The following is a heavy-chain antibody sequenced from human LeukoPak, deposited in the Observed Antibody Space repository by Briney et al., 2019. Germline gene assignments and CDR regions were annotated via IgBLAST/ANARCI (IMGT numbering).Heavy chain of an antibody. D-gene: IGHD5-18*01. Sequence: ASVKVSCKASGYTFTSYYMHWVRQAPGQGLEWMGIINPSGGSTSYAQKFQGRVTMTRDTSISTAYMELSRLRSDDTAVYYCARSRGYSYGPLDYWGQGTLVTVSS. CDR1: GYTFTSYY. V-gene: IGHV1-46*01. CDR3: ARSRGYSYGPLDY. J-gene: IGHJ4*02. CDR2: INPSGGST.